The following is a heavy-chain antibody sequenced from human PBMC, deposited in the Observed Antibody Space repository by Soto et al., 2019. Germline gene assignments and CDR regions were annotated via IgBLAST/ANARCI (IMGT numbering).Heavy chain of an antibody. J-gene: IGHJ3*02. V-gene: IGHV1-2*02. CDR2: NHPNSAGT. CDR1: GYTFTCYY. CDR3: ARDLKQGAFDI. Sequence: AWVTVSCKASGYTFTCYYMHCVRHAPGQGVEWMGWNHPNSAGTNNANKFKGRATMTRDTTISTAYMEQSGLNSDDTAEYYCARDLKQGAFDIWGQGTMVTVSS.